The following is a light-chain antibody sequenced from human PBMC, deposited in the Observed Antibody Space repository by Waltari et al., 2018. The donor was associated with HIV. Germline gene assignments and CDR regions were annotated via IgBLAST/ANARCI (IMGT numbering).Light chain of an antibody. V-gene: IGLV2-11*01. CDR1: SSDVGGYNS. CDR3: CSYAVNYTLL. CDR2: DVS. J-gene: IGLJ3*02. Sequence: QSALTQPRSVSGSPGQSVTISCTGTSSDVGGYNSVSWYQQHPGKAPKFMIYDVSNRPSGVPARFPGSQSGHAASLTISGLQAEDEADYYCCSYAVNYTLLFVGGTKLTVL.